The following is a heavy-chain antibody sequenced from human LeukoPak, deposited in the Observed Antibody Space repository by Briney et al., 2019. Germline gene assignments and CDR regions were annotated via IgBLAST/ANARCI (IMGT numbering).Heavy chain of an antibody. V-gene: IGHV1-69*13. D-gene: IGHD3-22*01. CDR3: ATAAYYYDSSGYWGGYYYYYYMDV. CDR2: IIPIFGTA. J-gene: IGHJ6*03. Sequence: ASVTVSCTASGGTFSSYAISWVRQAPGQGLEWMGGIIPIFGTANYAQKFQGRVTITADESTCTAYMELSSLRSEDTAVYYCATAAYYYDSSGYWGGYYYYYYMDVWGKGTTVTVSS. CDR1: GGTFSSYA.